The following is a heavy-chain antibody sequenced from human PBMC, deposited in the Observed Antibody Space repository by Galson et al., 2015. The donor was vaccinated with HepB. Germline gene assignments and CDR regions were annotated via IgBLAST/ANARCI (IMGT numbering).Heavy chain of an antibody. J-gene: IGHJ4*02. CDR1: GYTFTTYG. CDR2: IGAYSGNT. CDR3: ARVDVLLWFGELSYYFDY. Sequence: QSGAEVKKPGASVKVSCKASGYTFTTYGISWVRQAPGQGLEWMGWIGAYSGNTNYAQKVQGRITMTTDTSTSTAYMELRSLRSDDTAVYYCARVDVLLWFGELSYYFDYWGQGTLVTVSS. D-gene: IGHD3-10*01. V-gene: IGHV1-18*04.